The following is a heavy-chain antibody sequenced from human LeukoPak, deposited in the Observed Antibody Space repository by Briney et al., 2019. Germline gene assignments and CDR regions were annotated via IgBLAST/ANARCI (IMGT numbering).Heavy chain of an antibody. D-gene: IGHD3-16*02. V-gene: IGHV3-23*01. CDR3: AKTPSLWWFDP. J-gene: IGHJ5*02. CDR2: ISGSGGST. CDR1: GFTFNTYA. Sequence: GGPLRLSCAASGFTFNTYAMNWVRQAPGKGLEWVSSISGSGGSTYYADSVKGRFTISRDNSNNTLYLQINSLRAEDTAVYYCAKTPSLWWFDPWGQGTLVTVSS.